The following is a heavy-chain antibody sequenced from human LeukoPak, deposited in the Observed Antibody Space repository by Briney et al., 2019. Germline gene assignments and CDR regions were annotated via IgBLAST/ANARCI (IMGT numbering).Heavy chain of an antibody. J-gene: IGHJ4*02. D-gene: IGHD3-10*01. V-gene: IGHV4-34*01. CDR1: GGSFSDYY. Sequence: SETLSLTCAVYGGSFSDYYWSWIRQPPGKGLEWIGEXXXSGSTNYNPSLKSRVTISVDTSKNQFSLKLSSVTAADTAVYYCARGAVLLWFGELPPQFDYWGQGTLVTVSS. CDR2: XXXSGST. CDR3: ARGAVLLWFGELPPQFDY.